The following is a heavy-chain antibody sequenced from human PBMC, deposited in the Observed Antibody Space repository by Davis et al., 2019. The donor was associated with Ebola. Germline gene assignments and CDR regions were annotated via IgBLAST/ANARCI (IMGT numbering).Heavy chain of an antibody. V-gene: IGHV4-34*01. CDR1: GGSISSYY. CDR2: INHSGST. D-gene: IGHD1-14*01. CDR3: ARVRFMYAGIDY. J-gene: IGHJ4*02. Sequence: GSLRLSCTVSGGSISSYYWSWIRQPPGKGLEWIGEINHSGSTNYNPSLKSRVTISVDTSKNQFSLKLSSVTAADTAVYYCARVRFMYAGIDYWGQGTLVTVSS.